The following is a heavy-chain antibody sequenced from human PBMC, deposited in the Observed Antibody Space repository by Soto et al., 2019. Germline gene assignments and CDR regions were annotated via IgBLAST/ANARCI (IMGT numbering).Heavy chain of an antibody. Sequence: SETLSLTCTVSGGSISSDDYYWSWIRQAPGRGLEWIGYIHSSGSIYYNPSLKSRATMSIDTAGNQFSLKVGSVTVADTAVYYCARDLDGLHDDTSGPFPRPGWGQGTLVTV. J-gene: IGHJ1*01. D-gene: IGHD3-22*01. CDR3: ARDLDGLHDDTSGPFPRPG. CDR1: GGSISSDDYY. CDR2: IHSSGSI. V-gene: IGHV4-30-4*01.